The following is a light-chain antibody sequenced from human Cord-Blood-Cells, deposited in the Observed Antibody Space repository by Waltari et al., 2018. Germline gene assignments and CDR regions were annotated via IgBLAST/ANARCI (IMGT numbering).Light chain of an antibody. CDR3: QRGYGTPST. CDR2: AAS. CDR1: QSISSY. Sequence: DIQMTQSPSSLSASVGDRVTITCRASQSISSYLNWYQQKPGKAPKLLIYAASSLQSGVPSGFRAVESGTNFPLTTSVLQPEDLATSYCQRGYGTPSTFGPGTKWISN. J-gene: IGKJ3*01. V-gene: IGKV1-39*01.